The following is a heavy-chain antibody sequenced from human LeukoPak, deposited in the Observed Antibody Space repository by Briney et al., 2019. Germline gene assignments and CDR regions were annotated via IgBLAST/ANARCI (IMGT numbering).Heavy chain of an antibody. J-gene: IGHJ4*02. CDR1: GVTGSSNY. V-gene: IGHV3-53*01. D-gene: IGHD1-26*01. CDR3: ARDTTLDY. Sequence: PGGSLRLSCAASGVTGSSNYMSWVRQGPGKGLEWVSVIYSGGSTYYADSVKGRFTISRDNSKNTLYLQMNSLRAEDTAVCYCARDTTLDYWGQGTLVTVSS. CDR2: IYSGGST.